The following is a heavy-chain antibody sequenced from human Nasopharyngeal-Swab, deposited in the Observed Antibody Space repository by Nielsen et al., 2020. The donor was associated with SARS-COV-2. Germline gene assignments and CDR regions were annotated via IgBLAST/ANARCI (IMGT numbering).Heavy chain of an antibody. Sequence: GGSLRLFCAASGLTLADYGISCVRQAPWKGLEWVSGINWNGGSTGYADSVKGRFSISRDNAKNSLYLQMNSLRAEETAMYHCARDYDSRRTFDIWGQGTMVTVSS. CDR1: GLTLADYG. J-gene: IGHJ3*02. CDR3: ARDYDSRRTFDI. V-gene: IGHV3-20*01. D-gene: IGHD3-3*01. CDR2: INWNGGST.